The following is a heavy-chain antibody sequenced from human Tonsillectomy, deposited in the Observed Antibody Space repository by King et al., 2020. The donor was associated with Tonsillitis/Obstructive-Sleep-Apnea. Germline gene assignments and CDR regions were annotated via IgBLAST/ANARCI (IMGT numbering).Heavy chain of an antibody. CDR2: INHSGST. J-gene: IGHJ6*03. CDR3: ARGVVPAAKLYYYMDV. V-gene: IGHV4-34*01. Sequence: VQLQQWGAGLLKPSETLSLTCAFYGGSFSGYYWSWIRQPPGKGLEWIGEINHSGSTNYNPSLKGRVTIPLDTSKNQFSLKLSSVTAADTAVYYCARGVVPAAKLYYYMDVWGKGTTVTVSS. CDR1: GGSFSGYY. D-gene: IGHD2-2*01.